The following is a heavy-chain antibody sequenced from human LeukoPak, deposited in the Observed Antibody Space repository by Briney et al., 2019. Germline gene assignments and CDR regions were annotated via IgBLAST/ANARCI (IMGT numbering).Heavy chain of an antibody. Sequence: SETLSLTCTVSGDSISSGAYYWSWIRQPPGKGLEWIGYIYYSGSAYYSPSLKSRVIISVDTSKNQFSLKLSSVTAADTAVYYCARAGVYFDYWGQGILVTVSS. CDR3: ARAGVYFDY. J-gene: IGHJ4*02. CDR2: IYYSGSA. D-gene: IGHD3-10*01. V-gene: IGHV4-30-4*01. CDR1: GDSISSGAYY.